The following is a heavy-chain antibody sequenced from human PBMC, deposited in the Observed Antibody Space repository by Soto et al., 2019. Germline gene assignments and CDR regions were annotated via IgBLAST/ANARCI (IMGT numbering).Heavy chain of an antibody. Sequence: QVQLQQWGAGLLKPSETLSLTCAVYGGSFSGYYWSWIRQPPGKGLEWIGEINHSGSTNYNPSLKRRVTISVDTSKNQFSLKLSSVTAADTAVYYCARGRTGVSPHYDFFLRPSRGWFDPWGQGTLVTVSS. CDR3: ARGRTGVSPHYDFFLRPSRGWFDP. J-gene: IGHJ5*02. V-gene: IGHV4-34*01. D-gene: IGHD3-3*01. CDR2: INHSGST. CDR1: GGSFSGYY.